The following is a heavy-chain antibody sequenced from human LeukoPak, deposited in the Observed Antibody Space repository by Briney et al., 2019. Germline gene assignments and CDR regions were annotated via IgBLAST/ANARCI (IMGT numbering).Heavy chain of an antibody. V-gene: IGHV3-64*01. D-gene: IGHD1-26*01. CDR2: ISTNGGAT. Sequence: PGGSLRLSCAASGFTFSSYAMHWVRQTPGKGLEYVAAISTNGGATYYANSVKGRFTVSRDNSQNTLYLQMGSLKTDDMAVYYCARGGTGSYSGVWGQGTLVTVSS. CDR1: GFTFSSYA. J-gene: IGHJ4*02. CDR3: ARGGTGSYSGV.